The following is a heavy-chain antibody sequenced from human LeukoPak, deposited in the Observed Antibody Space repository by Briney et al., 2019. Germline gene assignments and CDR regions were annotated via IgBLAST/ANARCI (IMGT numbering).Heavy chain of an antibody. Sequence: GSLRLSCAASGFTFSSYGMHWVRQAPGKGLEWVAVIWYDGSNKYYADSVKGRFTISRDNSKNTLYLQMNSLRAEDTAVYYCAKDPYSGSYTLDYWGQGTLVTVSS. D-gene: IGHD1-26*01. V-gene: IGHV3-33*06. CDR3: AKDPYSGSYTLDY. CDR2: IWYDGSNK. J-gene: IGHJ4*02. CDR1: GFTFSSYG.